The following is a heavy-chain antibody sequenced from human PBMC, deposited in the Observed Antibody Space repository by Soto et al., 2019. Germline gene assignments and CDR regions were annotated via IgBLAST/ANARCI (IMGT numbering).Heavy chain of an antibody. CDR2: ISYDGSIK. Sequence: SLRLSCAASGFTFSSYAMHWVRQAPGKGLEWVAVISYDGSIKYYADSVKGRFTISRDNSKNTLYLQMNSLRAEDTAVYYCARDRAGHFDYWGQGTLVTVSS. CDR3: ARDRAGHFDY. J-gene: IGHJ4*02. V-gene: IGHV3-30-3*01. CDR1: GFTFSSYA.